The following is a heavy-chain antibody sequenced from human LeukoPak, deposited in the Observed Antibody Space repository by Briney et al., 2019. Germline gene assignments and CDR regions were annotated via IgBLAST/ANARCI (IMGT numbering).Heavy chain of an antibody. CDR2: IGSAGDT. CDR3: ARGRRWGTFDI. J-gene: IGHJ3*02. V-gene: IGHV3-13*04. Sequence: GGSLRLSCAASGFTFSSYDMHWVRQGTGKGLEWVSAIGSAGDTYYPGSVKGRFTTSRENAKNSLYLQRNSLRVGNTAVYYWARGRRWGTFDIWGQGTMVTVSS. CDR1: GFTFSSYD. D-gene: IGHD5-24*01.